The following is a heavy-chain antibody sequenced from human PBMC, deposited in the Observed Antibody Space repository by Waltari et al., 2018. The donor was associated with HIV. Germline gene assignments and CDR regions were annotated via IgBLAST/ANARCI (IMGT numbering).Heavy chain of an antibody. D-gene: IGHD3-22*01. Sequence: EVQLVESGGGLIQPGGSLRLSCAASGFTVSSNYISWVRQAPGKGLEWVSVIYSGGSTYYADSVKGRFTISRDNSKNTLYLQMNSLRAEDTAVYYCARGHRYYYDSSGYSDYYYYGMDVWGQGTTVTVSS. CDR1: GFTVSSNY. CDR3: ARGHRYYYDSSGYSDYYYYGMDV. V-gene: IGHV3-53*01. CDR2: IYSGGST. J-gene: IGHJ6*02.